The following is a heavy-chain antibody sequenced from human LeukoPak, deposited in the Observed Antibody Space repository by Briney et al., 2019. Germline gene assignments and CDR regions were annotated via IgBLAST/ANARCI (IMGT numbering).Heavy chain of an antibody. CDR1: GGSIRSSYYY. V-gene: IGHV4-39*01. D-gene: IGHD2-15*01. J-gene: IGHJ4*02. Sequence: PSETLSLTCTVSGGSIRSSYYYWGWIRQPPGKGLEWIGSIHYSGSTYYNPSLKSRVTISVDTSKNQFSLKLSSVTAADTAVYYCAGSIRLDCSGGSCYSEGSVDYFDYWGQGTLVTVSS. CDR3: AGSIRLDCSGGSCYSEGSVDYFDY. CDR2: IHYSGST.